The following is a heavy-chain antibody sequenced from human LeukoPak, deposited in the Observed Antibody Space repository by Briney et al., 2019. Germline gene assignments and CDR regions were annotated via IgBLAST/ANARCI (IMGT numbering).Heavy chain of an antibody. CDR2: INSDGSST. CDR3: ARVDCSGGSCYFDY. J-gene: IGHJ4*02. V-gene: IGHV3-74*01. Sequence: PGGSLRLSCAASGFTFSRYWMHWVRQTPGKGLVWVSRINSDGSSTRYADSVKGRFTISRDNAKNTLDLQMSSLRAENTAVYYYARVDCSGGSCYFDYWGQGTLVTVSS. D-gene: IGHD2-15*01. CDR1: GFTFSRYW.